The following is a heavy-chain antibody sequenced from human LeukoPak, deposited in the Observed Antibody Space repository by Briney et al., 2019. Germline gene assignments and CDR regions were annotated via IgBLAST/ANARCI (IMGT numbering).Heavy chain of an antibody. D-gene: IGHD4-17*01. CDR3: AKALIYIGDDYGDWFDP. J-gene: IGHJ5*02. CDR1: GFTFSSYA. CDR2: ISYDGSNK. V-gene: IGHV3-30*04. Sequence: GGSLRLSCAASGFTFSSYAMHWLRQAPGKGLEWVAVISYDGSNKYYADSVKGRFTISRDNSKNTLYLQMNSLRAEDTAVYYCAKALIYIGDDYGDWFDPWGQGTLVTVSS.